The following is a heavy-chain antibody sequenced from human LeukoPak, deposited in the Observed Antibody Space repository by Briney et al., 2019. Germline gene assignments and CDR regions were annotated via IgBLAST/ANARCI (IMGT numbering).Heavy chain of an antibody. Sequence: ASVKVSCKASGYTFTGYYMHWVRQAPGQGLEWMGWINLNSGGTNSAQKFQGRVTMTRDTSISTAYMELSRLRSDDTAVYYCARDAPGCSGGSCYFLGAFDIWGQGTMVTVSS. V-gene: IGHV1-2*02. CDR2: INLNSGGT. J-gene: IGHJ3*02. CDR1: GYTFTGYY. CDR3: ARDAPGCSGGSCYFLGAFDI. D-gene: IGHD2-15*01.